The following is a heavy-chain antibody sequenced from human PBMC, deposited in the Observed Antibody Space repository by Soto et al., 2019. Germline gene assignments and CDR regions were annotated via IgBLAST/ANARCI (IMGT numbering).Heavy chain of an antibody. V-gene: IGHV3-53*01. Sequence: DVQLVESGGGLMQPGESLRLSCAASGLTVSGQKYVAWVRQAPGKGLEWVSALYDVDGSFYSDSVKGRFTTSSDSSKTTAYLQMNDLRPADTAVYYCATWHEREHAYDVWGQGTTVTVSS. CDR3: ATWHEREHAYDV. D-gene: IGHD1-1*01. CDR2: LYDVDGS. CDR1: GLTVSGQKY. J-gene: IGHJ3*01.